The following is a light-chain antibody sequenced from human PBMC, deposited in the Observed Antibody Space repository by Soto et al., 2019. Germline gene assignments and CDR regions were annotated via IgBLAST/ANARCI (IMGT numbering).Light chain of an antibody. V-gene: IGLV1-47*01. Sequence: QSVLTQPPSASGTPGQRVTISCSGSSSNIGSNYVYWYQQLPGTAPKLLIYRNNQRPSGGPDRFSGSKSGTSASLAISGLRSGDEDDYYCAAWDDSLRGVVFGGGTKLTVL. CDR2: RNN. CDR3: AAWDDSLRGVV. CDR1: SSNIGSNY. J-gene: IGLJ2*01.